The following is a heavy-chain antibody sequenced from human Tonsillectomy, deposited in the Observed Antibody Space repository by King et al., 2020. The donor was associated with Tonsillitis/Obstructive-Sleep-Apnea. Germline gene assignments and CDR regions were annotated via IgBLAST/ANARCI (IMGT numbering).Heavy chain of an antibody. CDR3: ARRIAAAGYSFDY. Sequence: VQLQESGPGLVKPSETLSLTCTVSGDSVSSGSYYWTWIRQPPGKGLEWIGYIYYSGTTNYNPSLKTRVTVSVDTANNQFSLKLRSVTAADTAVYYCARRIAAAGYSFDYWGRGTLVTVSS. J-gene: IGHJ4*02. V-gene: IGHV4-61*01. CDR1: GDSVSSGSYY. D-gene: IGHD6-13*01. CDR2: IYYSGTT.